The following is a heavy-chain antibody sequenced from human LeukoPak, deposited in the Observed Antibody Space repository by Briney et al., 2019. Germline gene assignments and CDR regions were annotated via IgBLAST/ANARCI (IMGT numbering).Heavy chain of an antibody. CDR2: IDSADNT. J-gene: IGHJ4*02. Sequence: TGGSLRLSCAASGVVVTTSYMSWVRQAPGKGLEWVSLIDSADNTFYTDSVRGRFTISRDNSRNTLYLQMNSLRAEDTAVYYCARDEVGAGNSYVKFDYWGQGTLVTVSS. D-gene: IGHD5-18*01. CDR3: ARDEVGAGNSYVKFDY. CDR1: GVVVTTSY. V-gene: IGHV3-66*01.